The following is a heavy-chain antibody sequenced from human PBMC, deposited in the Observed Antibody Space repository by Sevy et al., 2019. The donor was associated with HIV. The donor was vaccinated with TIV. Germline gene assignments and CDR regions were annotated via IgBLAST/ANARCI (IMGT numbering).Heavy chain of an antibody. CDR1: GFTFSFYT. CDR3: ARELAGADPEEFDY. D-gene: IGHD6-19*01. CDR2: VSYDGPIK. Sequence: GGSLRLSCVASGFTFSFYTMHWVRQAPGKGLEWVAAVSYDGPIKYYADSVKGRFAISRDNSNNTLFLQMNTLRGDDTAVYYCARELAGADPEEFDYWGQGTLVTVSS. J-gene: IGHJ4*02. V-gene: IGHV3-30*09.